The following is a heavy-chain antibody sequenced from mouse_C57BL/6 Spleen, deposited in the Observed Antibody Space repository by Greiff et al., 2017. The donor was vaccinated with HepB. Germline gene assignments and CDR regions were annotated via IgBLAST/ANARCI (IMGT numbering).Heavy chain of an antibody. CDR3: ARSGGSRGGAFAY. D-gene: IGHD3-2*02. CDR2: IYPRSGNT. Sequence: QVQLQQSGAELARPGASVKLSCKASGYTFTSYGISWVKQRTGQGLEWIGEIYPRSGNTYYNEKFKGKATLTADKSSSTAYMELRSLTSEDSAVYFCARSGGSRGGAFAYWGQGTLVTVSA. J-gene: IGHJ3*01. CDR1: GYTFTSYG. V-gene: IGHV1-81*01.